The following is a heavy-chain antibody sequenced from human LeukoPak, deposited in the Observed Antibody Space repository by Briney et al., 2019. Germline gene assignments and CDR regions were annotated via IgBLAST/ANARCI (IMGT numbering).Heavy chain of an antibody. CDR2: ISGGGSNT. CDR1: GFSFSTYA. V-gene: IGHV3-23*01. D-gene: IGHD2-8*01. Sequence: PGGSLRLSCAASGFSFSTYAMGWVRQTPGKGLEWVSVISGGGSNTYYADSVKGRFTISRDNSKDTLYLQMNSLRVEDTAVYYCAKEARMVSAWGQGTLVTISS. J-gene: IGHJ5*02. CDR3: AKEARMVSA.